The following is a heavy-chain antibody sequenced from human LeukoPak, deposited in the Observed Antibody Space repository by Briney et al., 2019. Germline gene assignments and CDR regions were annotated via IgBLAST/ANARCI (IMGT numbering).Heavy chain of an antibody. D-gene: IGHD2-21*02. V-gene: IGHV4-59*01. CDR2: IYYSGST. CDR1: GGSISTYY. J-gene: IGHJ6*04. Sequence: SETPSLTCTVSGGSISTYYWSWIRQPPGKGLERIGYIYYSGSTNYNPSLKSRVTMSVDTSKNQFSLKLSSVSAADTAVYYCARVEASCGGDCYSRWMDVWGTGTTVTVSS. CDR3: ARVEASCGGDCYSRWMDV.